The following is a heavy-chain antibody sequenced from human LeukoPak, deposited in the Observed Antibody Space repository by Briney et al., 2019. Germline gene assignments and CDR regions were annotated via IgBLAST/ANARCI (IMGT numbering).Heavy chain of an antibody. J-gene: IGHJ6*02. V-gene: IGHV3-66*01. CDR3: ARVMYCGGDCYYFYYYGMDV. CDR2: IYTSGTT. CDR1: GFTVSTNY. Sequence: GGSLRLSCAASGFTVSTNYMSWVRQAPGKGLEWVSIIYTSGTTYYADSVKGRFTISRDNAKNSLYLQMNSLKAEDTAVYYCARVMYCGGDCYYFYYYGMDVWGQGTTVTVSS. D-gene: IGHD2-21*02.